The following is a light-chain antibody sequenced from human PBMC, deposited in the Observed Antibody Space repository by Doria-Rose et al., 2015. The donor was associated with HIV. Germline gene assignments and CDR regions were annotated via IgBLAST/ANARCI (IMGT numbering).Light chain of an antibody. Sequence: TQSPGTMSLSPGARATLSCRASQSVSANYLAWYQQRPGQSTRLLIYGASSRATDIPDRFSGSGSGTDFTLTISRLEPEDFAVYYCHQYASSRTFGQGTKVEIK. CDR2: GAS. CDR3: HQYASSRT. J-gene: IGKJ1*01. V-gene: IGKV3-20*01. CDR1: QSVSANY.